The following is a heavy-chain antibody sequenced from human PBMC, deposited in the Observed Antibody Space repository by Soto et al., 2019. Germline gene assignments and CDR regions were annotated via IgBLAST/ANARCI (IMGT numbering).Heavy chain of an antibody. D-gene: IGHD2-8*01. CDR2: IYSGGST. CDR3: AKESFAAAYAATSAFDL. CDR1: GFTVSSNY. J-gene: IGHJ4*02. Sequence: PGGSLRLSCAASGFTVSSNYMSWVRQAPGKGLEWVSVIYSGGSTYYADSVKGRFTISRDNSKNTLYLHMNSLRAEDTGRYFCAKESFAAAYAATSAFDLWGQGTLVTVSS. V-gene: IGHV3-53*01.